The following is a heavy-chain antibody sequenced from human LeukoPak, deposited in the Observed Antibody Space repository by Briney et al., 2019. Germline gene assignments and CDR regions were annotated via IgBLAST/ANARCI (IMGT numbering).Heavy chain of an antibody. Sequence: GGSLRLSCAASGFTFSSYEMNWVRQAPGKGLEWVSYISSSGSTIYYADSVKGRFTISRDNAKNSLYLQMNSLRAEDTAVCYCARESSGSGWYVEPTDYWGQGTLVTVSS. CDR1: GFTFSSYE. CDR3: ARESSGSGWYVEPTDY. D-gene: IGHD6-19*01. CDR2: ISSSGSTI. J-gene: IGHJ4*02. V-gene: IGHV3-48*03.